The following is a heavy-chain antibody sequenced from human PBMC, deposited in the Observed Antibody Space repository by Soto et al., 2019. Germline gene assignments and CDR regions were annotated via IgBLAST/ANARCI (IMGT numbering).Heavy chain of an antibody. CDR2: IIPIFGTA. CDR3: ARALHTLYYDGSGYPPPNHYYGRAV. V-gene: IGHV1-69*01. D-gene: IGHD3-22*01. Sequence: QVQLVQSGAEVKKPGSSVKVSCKASGGTFSSYAISWVRQAPGQGLEWMGGIIPIFGTANYEQKFQGRVTITADESTSTAYTELRSLSSEDTAVYYCARALHTLYYDGSGYPPPNHYYGRAVWGQGTTVTVSS. CDR1: GGTFSSYA. J-gene: IGHJ6*02.